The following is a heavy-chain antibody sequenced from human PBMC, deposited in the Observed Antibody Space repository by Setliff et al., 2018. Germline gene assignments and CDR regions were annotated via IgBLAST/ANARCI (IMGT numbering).Heavy chain of an antibody. CDR2: IYTSGST. D-gene: IGHD3-3*01. CDR1: GGSISSGSYY. CDR3: ARVLVGYDFWSGYYQTMPHFDY. Sequence: SETLSLTCTVPGGSISSGSYYWSWIRQPAGKGLEWIGHIYTSGSTNYNPSLKSRVTISVDTSKNQFSLKLSSVTAADTAVYYCARVLVGYDFWSGYYQTMPHFDYWGQGTLVTVSS. V-gene: IGHV4-61*09. J-gene: IGHJ4*02.